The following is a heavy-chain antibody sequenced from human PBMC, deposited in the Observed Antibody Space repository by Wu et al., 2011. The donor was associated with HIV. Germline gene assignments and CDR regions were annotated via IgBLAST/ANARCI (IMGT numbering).Heavy chain of an antibody. CDR2: IIPMFGTT. CDR1: GGTFSSYV. CDR3: ARDLGGDEDY. J-gene: IGHJ4*02. D-gene: IGHD2-21*01. V-gene: IGHV1-69*13. Sequence: QVQLVQSGAEVKKPGSSVKVSCKASGGTFSSYVINWVRQAPGQGLEWMGRIIPMFGTTNYAQKFQGRVTITADKSTSTAYMELSSLRSEDTAIYYCARDLGGDEDYWGQGTLVTVSS.